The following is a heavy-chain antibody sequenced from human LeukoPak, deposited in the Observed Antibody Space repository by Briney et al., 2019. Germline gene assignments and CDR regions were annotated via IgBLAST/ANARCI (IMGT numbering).Heavy chain of an antibody. CDR3: ARVDDGDYGYAFDI. J-gene: IGHJ3*02. D-gene: IGHD4-17*01. Sequence: SETLSLXCTVSGGSNSSGDYYWSWIRQPPGKGLEWIGYIYYSGSTYYNPSLKSRVTISVDTSKNQFSLKLSSVTAADTAVYYCARVDDGDYGYAFDIWGQGTMVTVSS. CDR1: GGSNSSGDYY. V-gene: IGHV4-30-4*08. CDR2: IYYSGST.